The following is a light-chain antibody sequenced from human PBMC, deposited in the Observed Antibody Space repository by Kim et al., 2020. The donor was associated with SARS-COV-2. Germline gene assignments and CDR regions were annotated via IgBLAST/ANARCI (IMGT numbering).Light chain of an antibody. CDR3: QAWDSSTGVV. CDR2: QDS. J-gene: IGLJ2*01. Sequence: SYELTQPPSVSVSPGQTASITCSGDKLGDKYACWYQQKPGQSPVLVIYQDSKRPSGIPERFSGSNSGNTATLTISGTQAMDEAVYYCQAWDSSTGVVFGGGTQLTVL. V-gene: IGLV3-1*01. CDR1: KLGDKY.